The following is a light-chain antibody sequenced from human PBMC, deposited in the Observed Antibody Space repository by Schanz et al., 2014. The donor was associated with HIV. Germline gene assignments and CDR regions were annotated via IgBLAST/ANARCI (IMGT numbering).Light chain of an antibody. Sequence: QSVLTQPPSLSGAPGQRVSLSCNGSSSNIGAGYDVHWYQHFPGTAPRLLIFDNDNRPSGVPDRISASKSGTSASLAITGLQGDDEADYYCQSFDGSVSAVVFGGGTKLTVL. V-gene: IGLV1-40*01. CDR1: SSNIGAGYD. J-gene: IGLJ2*01. CDR2: DND. CDR3: QSFDGSVSAVV.